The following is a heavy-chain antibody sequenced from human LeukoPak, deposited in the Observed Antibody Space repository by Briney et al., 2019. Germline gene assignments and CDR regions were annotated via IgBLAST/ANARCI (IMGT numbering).Heavy chain of an antibody. D-gene: IGHD3-22*01. CDR1: GFTFSNHA. J-gene: IGHJ4*02. Sequence: PGGSLRLSCAASGFTFSNHALHWVRQAPGKGLERVSGISVSGGSIYYADSVTGRFTISRDNSKDTLYLQMNSLRVEDTALYYCAKEHSVLTMMRGLDSWGQGTLVTVSS. CDR3: AKEHSVLTMMRGLDS. V-gene: IGHV3-23*01. CDR2: ISVSGGSI.